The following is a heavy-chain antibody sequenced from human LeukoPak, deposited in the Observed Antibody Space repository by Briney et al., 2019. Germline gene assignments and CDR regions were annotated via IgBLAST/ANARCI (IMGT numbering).Heavy chain of an antibody. J-gene: IGHJ3*02. CDR3: AKAEWELRRPGAFDI. Sequence: GGSLRLSCVASGFTFNTYDIHWVRQAPGKGLEWVAFIRFDGNKKDYADAVKGRFTISRDNSKNTLYLQMNSLRAEDTAVYYRAKAEWELRRPGAFDIWGQGTMVTVSS. D-gene: IGHD1-26*01. CDR2: IRFDGNKK. CDR1: GFTFNTYD. V-gene: IGHV3-30*02.